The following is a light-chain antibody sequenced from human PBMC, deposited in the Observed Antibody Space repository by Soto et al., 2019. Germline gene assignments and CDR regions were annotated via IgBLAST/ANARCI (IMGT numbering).Light chain of an antibody. CDR1: QNIVKY. CDR2: GAS. Sequence: DIQMPQSPSSLSASVGARVTITCRASQNIVKYLNWYQQTPGQAPKLLIYGASRLESGVPSRFSGLGSGTFFTLTISRLQPDDFAIYYCQQSYSNLYTFGQGTRVEI. J-gene: IGKJ2*01. CDR3: QQSYSNLYT. V-gene: IGKV1-39*01.